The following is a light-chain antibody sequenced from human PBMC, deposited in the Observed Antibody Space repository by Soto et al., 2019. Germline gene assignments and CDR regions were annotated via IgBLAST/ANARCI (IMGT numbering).Light chain of an antibody. Sequence: AIQMTQSPSSLSASVGDRVTITCRASQDIRTELGWYQQKPGKAPRLLIYGTFSLQSGVPSRFSGSGSGTDFTLTISSLQPDDFATYYCQQHFKYPRTFGQGTKVEVQ. J-gene: IGKJ1*01. V-gene: IGKV1-6*01. CDR1: QDIRTE. CDR3: QQHFKYPRT. CDR2: GTF.